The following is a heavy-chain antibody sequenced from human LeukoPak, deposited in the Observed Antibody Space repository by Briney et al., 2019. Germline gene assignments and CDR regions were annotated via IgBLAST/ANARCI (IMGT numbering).Heavy chain of an antibody. CDR3: ARLIYYYGSGSFAY. Sequence: PSETLSLTCAVYGGSFSGYYWSWIRQPPGKGLEWIGEINHSGSTNYNPSLKSRVTISVDTSKNQFSLKLSSVTAADTAVYYCARLIYYYGSGSFAYWGQGALVTVSS. V-gene: IGHV4-34*01. J-gene: IGHJ4*02. CDR1: GGSFSGYY. D-gene: IGHD3-10*01. CDR2: INHSGST.